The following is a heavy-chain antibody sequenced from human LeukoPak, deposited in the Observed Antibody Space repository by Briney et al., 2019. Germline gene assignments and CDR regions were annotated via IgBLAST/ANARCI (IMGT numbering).Heavy chain of an antibody. V-gene: IGHV4-39*07. CDR3: ARTRDPRYSSSRREMDV. CDR2: IYYSGST. Sequence: SETLSLTCTVSGGSISSYYWGWIRQPPGKGLEWIGSIYYSGSTYYNPSLKSRVTISVDTSKDQFSLKLSSVTAADTAVYYCARTRDPRYSSSRREMDVWGQGTTVTVSS. CDR1: GGSISSYY. D-gene: IGHD6-13*01. J-gene: IGHJ6*02.